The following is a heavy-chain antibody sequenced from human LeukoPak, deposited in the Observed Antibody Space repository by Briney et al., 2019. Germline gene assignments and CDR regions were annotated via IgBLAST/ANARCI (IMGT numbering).Heavy chain of an antibody. D-gene: IGHD3-22*01. V-gene: IGHV4-4*02. CDR1: GGSISSSNW. J-gene: IGHJ4*02. Sequence: SGTLSLTCAVSGGSISSSNWWSWVRQPPGKGLEWIGEIYHSGSTNYNPSLKSRVTISVDTSKNQFSLKLSSVTAADTAVYYCASHDSSGYQLDYWGQGTLVTVSS. CDR2: IYHSGST. CDR3: ASHDSSGYQLDY.